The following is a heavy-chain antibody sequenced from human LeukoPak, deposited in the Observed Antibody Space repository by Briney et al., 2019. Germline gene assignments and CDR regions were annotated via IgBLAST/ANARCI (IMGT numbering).Heavy chain of an antibody. J-gene: IGHJ2*01. CDR3: ARGAPYYYDSSGYLKSVSWYFDL. CDR2: INHSGST. V-gene: IGHV4-34*01. Sequence: SGTLSLTCAVYGGSFSGYYWSWIRQPPGKGLEWIGEINHSGSTNYNPSLKSRVTIPVDTSKNQFSLKLSSVAAADTAVYYCARGAPYYYDSSGYLKSVSWYFDLWGRGTLVTVSS. D-gene: IGHD3-22*01. CDR1: GGSFSGYY.